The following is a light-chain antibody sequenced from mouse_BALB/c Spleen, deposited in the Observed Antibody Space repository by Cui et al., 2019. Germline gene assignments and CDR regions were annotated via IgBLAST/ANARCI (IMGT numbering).Light chain of an antibody. J-gene: IGKJ1*01. CDR2: LAS. V-gene: IGKV6-14*01. CDR1: QNVRTA. CDR3: LQHWNYPRT. Sequence: DIVMTQSQKFMSTSVGDRVSITCKASQNVRTAVAWYQQKPGQSPKALIYLASNRHTGVPDRFTGSGSGTDFTLTISNVQSEDLADYFCLQHWNYPRTFGGGTKLEIK.